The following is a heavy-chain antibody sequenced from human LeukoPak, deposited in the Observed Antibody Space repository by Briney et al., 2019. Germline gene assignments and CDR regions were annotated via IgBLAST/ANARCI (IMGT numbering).Heavy chain of an antibody. J-gene: IGHJ6*03. V-gene: IGHV1-69*10. D-gene: IGHD2-2*01. CDR1: GGTFSSYA. CDR3: ARDTYCSSTSCYFDYYYYMDV. CDR2: IIPILGTA. Sequence: SVTVSCKASGGTFSSYAISWVRQAPGQGLEWMRGIIPILGTANYAQKFQGRVTITADKSTSTAYVELSSLRSEDTAVYYCARDTYCSSTSCYFDYYYYMDVWGKGTTVTVSS.